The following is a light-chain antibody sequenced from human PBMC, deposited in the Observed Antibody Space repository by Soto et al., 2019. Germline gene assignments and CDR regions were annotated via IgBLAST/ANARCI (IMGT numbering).Light chain of an antibody. J-gene: IGKJ1*01. CDR3: QQYSSYSPT. V-gene: IGKV1-5*03. Sequence: DIQMTQSPSTLPASVGDRVTITCRASQSISSWLAWYQQKPGKAPKLLIYKASSLDSGVPSRFSGSGSGTEFTLTISSLQPDDFATYYCQQYSSYSPTFAQGTQVEIK. CDR1: QSISSW. CDR2: KAS.